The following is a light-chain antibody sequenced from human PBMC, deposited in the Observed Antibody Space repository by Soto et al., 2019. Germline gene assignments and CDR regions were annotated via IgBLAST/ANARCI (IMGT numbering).Light chain of an antibody. CDR3: QQYNSYPRAT. V-gene: IGKV1-16*02. J-gene: IGKJ3*01. CDR2: AAS. Sequence: DIQMTQSPSSLSASVGDRVTITCRASQGISNYLAWFQQKPGKAPKSLIYAASSLQSGVPSKFSGSRCMTDFTLTISSLQHEAFSTYDCQQYNSYPRATFDPATKMDIK. CDR1: QGISNY.